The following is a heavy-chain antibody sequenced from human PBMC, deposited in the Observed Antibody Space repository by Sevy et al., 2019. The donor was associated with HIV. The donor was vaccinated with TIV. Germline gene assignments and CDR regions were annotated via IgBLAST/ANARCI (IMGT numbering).Heavy chain of an antibody. D-gene: IGHD1-7*01. Sequence: SETLSLTCAVYGGSFSGYFWTWIRQPPGKGLEWIGEINHSGSSKYNPSLKSRVTISVDTSKNQFSLTLKSVTAADTALYYGARETGTSNRYGLDVWGQGTTVTVSS. CDR2: INHSGSS. V-gene: IGHV4-34*01. CDR3: ARETGTSNRYGLDV. J-gene: IGHJ6*02. CDR1: GGSFSGYF.